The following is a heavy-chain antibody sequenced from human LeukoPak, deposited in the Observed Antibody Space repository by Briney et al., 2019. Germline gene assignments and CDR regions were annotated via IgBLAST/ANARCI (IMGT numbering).Heavy chain of an antibody. CDR2: IYYSGST. CDR3: ARHVGLYSGFDY. D-gene: IGHD5-12*01. V-gene: IGHV4-59*08. CDR1: GGSISSYY. Sequence: SETLSLTCTVSGGSISSYYWSWIRQPPGKGLEWIGYIYYSGSTNYNPSLKCRVTISVDTSKNQFSLKLSSVTAADTAVYYCARHVGLYSGFDYWGQGTLVTVSS. J-gene: IGHJ4*02.